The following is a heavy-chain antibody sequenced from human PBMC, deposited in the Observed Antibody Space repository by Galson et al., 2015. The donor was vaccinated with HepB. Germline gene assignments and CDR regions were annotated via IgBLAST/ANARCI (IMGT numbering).Heavy chain of an antibody. CDR3: ARGVGLWLSFDY. V-gene: IGHV3-21*01. CDR1: GFTFSSYS. Sequence: SLRLSCAASGFTFSSYSMNWVRQAPGKGLEWVSSISSSSSYIYYADSVKGRFTISRDNAKNSLYLQMNSLRAEDTAVYYCARGVGLWLSFDYWGQGTLVTVSS. J-gene: IGHJ4*02. CDR2: ISSSSSYI. D-gene: IGHD5-12*01.